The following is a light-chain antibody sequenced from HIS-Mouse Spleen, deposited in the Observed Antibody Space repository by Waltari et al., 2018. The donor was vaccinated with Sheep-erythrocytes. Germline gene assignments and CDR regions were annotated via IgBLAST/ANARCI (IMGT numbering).Light chain of an antibody. CDR3: QVWDSSSDHNYV. V-gene: IGLV3-21*03. CDR2: DDS. CDR1: NIGSKS. Sequence: SYVLTQPPSVSVAPGKTARLTCGGNNIGSKSVHWSQQKQGQAPVLVVYDDSDRPSGIPERFSGSNSGNTATLTISRVEAGDEADYYCQVWDSSSDHNYVFGTGTKVTVL. J-gene: IGLJ1*01.